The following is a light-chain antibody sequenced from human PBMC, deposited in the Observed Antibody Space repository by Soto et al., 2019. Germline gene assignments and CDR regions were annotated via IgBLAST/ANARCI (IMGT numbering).Light chain of an antibody. CDR2: EVN. CDR3: TPYGGRENFM. Sequence: QSVLTQPPSASGSPGQSVTISCTGTSSDIGAYNYVSWFQQHPGEAPKLIISEVNKRPSGVPDRFSGSKSGNTASLTVSGLQAEDEGDHHCTPYGGRENFMFRGRTQLTGL. J-gene: IGLJ7*01. CDR1: SSDIGAYNY. V-gene: IGLV2-8*01.